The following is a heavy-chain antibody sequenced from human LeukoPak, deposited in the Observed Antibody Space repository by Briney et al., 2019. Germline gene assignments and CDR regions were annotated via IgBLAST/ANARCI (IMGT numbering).Heavy chain of an antibody. CDR1: GFTFSSYG. Sequence: PGGSLRLSCAASGFTFSSYGMHWVRQAPGKGLEWVAVISYDGSNKYYADSVKGRFTISRDNSKNTLYLQMNSLRAEDTAVYYCAKEGFALGLFDPWGQGTLVTVSS. V-gene: IGHV3-30*18. J-gene: IGHJ5*02. CDR3: AKEGFALGLFDP. D-gene: IGHD2-21*01. CDR2: ISYDGSNK.